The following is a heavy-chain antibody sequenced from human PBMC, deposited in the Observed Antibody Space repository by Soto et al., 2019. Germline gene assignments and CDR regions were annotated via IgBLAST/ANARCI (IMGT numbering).Heavy chain of an antibody. D-gene: IGHD2-2*01. CDR3: AREVCGRPTKVIVVVPAATRGYYYYGMDV. CDR1: GYTFTGYY. CDR2: INPNSGGT. Sequence: ASVKVSCKASGYTFTGYYMHWVRQAPGQGLEWMGWINPNSGGTNYAQKFQGRVTMTRDTSISTAYMELSRLRSDDTAVYYCAREVCGRPTKVIVVVPAATRGYYYYGMDVWGQGTTVTVSS. V-gene: IGHV1-2*02. J-gene: IGHJ6*02.